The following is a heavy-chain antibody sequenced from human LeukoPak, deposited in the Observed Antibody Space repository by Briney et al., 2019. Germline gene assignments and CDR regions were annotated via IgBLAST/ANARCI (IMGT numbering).Heavy chain of an antibody. J-gene: IGHJ6*03. CDR3: ARDIRPRTVSDWQVGHYMDV. V-gene: IGHV4-61*02. CDR1: GGSISSGDYY. D-gene: IGHD1-26*01. CDR2: IYTSGST. Sequence: PSETLSLTCTVSGGSISSGDYYWSWIRQPAGKGLEWIGRIYTSGSTNYNPSLKSRVTMSVDTSKNQFSLKLSSVTAADTAVYYCARDIRPRTVSDWQVGHYMDVWGKGTTVTVSS.